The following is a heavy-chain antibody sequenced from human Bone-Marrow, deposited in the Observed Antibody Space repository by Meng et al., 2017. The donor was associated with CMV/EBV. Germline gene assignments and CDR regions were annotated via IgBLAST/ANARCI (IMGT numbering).Heavy chain of an antibody. CDR3: ARTNCSSTSCYYYYGMDV. J-gene: IGHJ6*01. V-gene: IGHV3-48*04. D-gene: IGHD2-2*01. CDR2: ISSSGSTI. Sequence: GGSLRLSCAASGFTFSSYSMNWVRQAPGKGLEWVSYISSSGSTIYYADSVKGRFTISRDNAKNSLYLQMNSLRAEDTALYYCARTNCSSTSCYYYYGMDVWGPGNTV. CDR1: GFTFSSYS.